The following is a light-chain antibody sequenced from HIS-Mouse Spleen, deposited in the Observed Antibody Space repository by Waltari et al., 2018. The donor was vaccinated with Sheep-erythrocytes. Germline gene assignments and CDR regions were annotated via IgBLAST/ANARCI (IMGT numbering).Light chain of an antibody. V-gene: IGKV1-9*01. J-gene: IGKJ2*01. Sequence: DIQLTQSPSFLSASVGDRVTITCRACQGISSYLAWYQQKPGKAPKLLIYAASTLQSGVPSRFSGSGSGTEFILTISSLQPEDFATYYCQQLNSYPHTFGQGTKLEIK. CDR3: QQLNSYPHT. CDR1: QGISSY. CDR2: AAS.